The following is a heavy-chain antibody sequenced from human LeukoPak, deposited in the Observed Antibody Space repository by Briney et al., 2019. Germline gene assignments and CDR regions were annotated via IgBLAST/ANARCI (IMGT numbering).Heavy chain of an antibody. J-gene: IGHJ4*02. CDR3: ARDWDDSSGYPFDY. D-gene: IGHD3-22*01. V-gene: IGHV3-7*01. CDR1: GFTFSSYW. Sequence: GGSLRLSCAASGFTFSSYWMSWVRQAPGKGLEWVANIKQDGSEKYYVDSVKGRFTISRDNAKNSLYLQMNSLRAEGTAVYYCARDWDDSSGYPFDYWGQGTLVTVSS. CDR2: IKQDGSEK.